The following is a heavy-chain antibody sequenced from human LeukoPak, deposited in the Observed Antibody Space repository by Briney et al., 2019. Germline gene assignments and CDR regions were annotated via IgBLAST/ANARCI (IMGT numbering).Heavy chain of an antibody. J-gene: IGHJ5*02. CDR2: IFSNDDK. CDR1: GFSLSNARMG. V-gene: IGHV2-26*02. Sequence: ESGPTLVNPTETLTLTCTVSGFSLSNARMGVSWIRQPPGKALEWLAHIFSNDDKSYSTSLKSRLTISKDTSKSQVVLTMTNMDPVDTATYYCARICGTIVFWFDPWGQGTLVTVSS. CDR3: ARICGTIVFWFDP. D-gene: IGHD5/OR15-5a*01.